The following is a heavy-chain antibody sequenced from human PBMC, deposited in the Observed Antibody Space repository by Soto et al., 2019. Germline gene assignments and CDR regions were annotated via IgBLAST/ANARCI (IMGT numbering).Heavy chain of an antibody. CDR3: ARGFGGYDFWSGYYTANVYGMDV. Sequence: KPSETLSLTCAVYGGSFSGYYWSWIRQPPGKGLEWIGEINHSGSTNYNPSLKSRVTISVETSKNQFSLKLSSVTAADTAVYYCARGFGGYDFWSGYYTANVYGMDVWGQGTTVPVSS. V-gene: IGHV4-34*01. CDR1: GGSFSGYY. D-gene: IGHD3-3*01. J-gene: IGHJ6*02. CDR2: INHSGST.